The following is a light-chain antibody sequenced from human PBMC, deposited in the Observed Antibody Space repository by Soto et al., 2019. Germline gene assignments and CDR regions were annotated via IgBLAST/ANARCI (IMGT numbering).Light chain of an antibody. Sequence: QSALTQPASVSGSPGQSITISCTGSSSDIGDYKYVSWYKHHPGKAPKLMIYDVSNRPSGGSHRFSGSKSGNTASLTNSGLQAEDEADYYCSSYTTANFVIFGGGTKLTVL. J-gene: IGLJ2*01. V-gene: IGLV2-14*03. CDR1: SSDIGDYKY. CDR2: DVS. CDR3: SSYTTANFVI.